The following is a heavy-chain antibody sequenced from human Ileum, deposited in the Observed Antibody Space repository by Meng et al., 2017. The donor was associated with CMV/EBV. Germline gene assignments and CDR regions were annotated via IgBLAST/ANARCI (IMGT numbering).Heavy chain of an antibody. CDR1: GDGVSNNNGA. J-gene: IGHJ6*02. CDR2: TYFRSKWYY. CDR3: ARGLPNYYESGMDV. D-gene: IGHD2-21*02. Sequence: SETLSLTCVISGDGVSNNNGAWNWFRQSPSRGLEWLGRTYFRSKWYYDYAISVKSRISITPDTSKNLFFLHLKSVTPEDTAVYYCARGLPNYYESGMDVWGQGTTVTVSS. V-gene: IGHV6-1*01.